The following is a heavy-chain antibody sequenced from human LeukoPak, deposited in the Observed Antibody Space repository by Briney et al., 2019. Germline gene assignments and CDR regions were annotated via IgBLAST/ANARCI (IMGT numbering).Heavy chain of an antibody. CDR1: GFTFSSYW. Sequence: GWSLRLSCVASGFTFSSYWMTWVRQAPGKGLEWLANIKEDGSIQYYLDSVRGRFTISRGNAKTSVYLQLNSLRADDTAVYYCARDVWTGVAVSDYWGQGTLVTVSS. CDR3: ARDVWTGVAVSDY. J-gene: IGHJ4*02. CDR2: IKEDGSIQ. D-gene: IGHD6-19*01. V-gene: IGHV3-7*01.